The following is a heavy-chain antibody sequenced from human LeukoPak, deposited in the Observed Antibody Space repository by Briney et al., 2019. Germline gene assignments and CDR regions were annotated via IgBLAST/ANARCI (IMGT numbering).Heavy chain of an antibody. D-gene: IGHD3-22*01. J-gene: IGHJ4*02. CDR1: GFTFSSYA. V-gene: IGHV3-23*01. Sequence: GGSLRLSCAASGFTFSSYAMSWARQAPGKGLEWVSAISGSGGSTYYADSVKGRFTISRDNSKNTLYLQMNSLRAEDTAVYYCAKDIDSSGYYPRPDDYWGQGTLVTVSS. CDR2: ISGSGGST. CDR3: AKDIDSSGYYPRPDDY.